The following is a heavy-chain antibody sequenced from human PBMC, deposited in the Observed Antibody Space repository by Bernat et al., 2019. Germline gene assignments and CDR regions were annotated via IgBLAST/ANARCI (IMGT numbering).Heavy chain of an antibody. D-gene: IGHD6-19*01. CDR2: IKSKTNGETT. CDR3: TTGYTSGWYIGH. Sequence: EVQLVESGGGLVKPGESLRLSCAASGVIFNNAWMNWVRQAPGKGLEWVGRIKSKTNGETTDYAAPVKGRFTISRDDSKNTVYLQMNSLETEDTAVYFCTTGYTSGWYIGHWGQGILVTVSS. J-gene: IGHJ4*02. V-gene: IGHV3-15*07. CDR1: GVIFNNAW.